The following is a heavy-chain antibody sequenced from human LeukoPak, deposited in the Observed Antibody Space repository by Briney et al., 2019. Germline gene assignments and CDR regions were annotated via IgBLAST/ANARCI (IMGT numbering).Heavy chain of an antibody. CDR2: INHSGST. CDR3: ARGYCSSTSCYNNWLDP. V-gene: IGHV4-34*01. J-gene: IGHJ5*02. Sequence: SETLSLTCAVYGGSFSGYYWSWIRQPPGKGLEWIGEINHSGSTNYNPSLKSRVTISVDTSKNQFSLKLSSVTAADTAVYYCARGYCSSTSCYNNWLDPWGQGTLVTVSS. D-gene: IGHD2-2*01. CDR1: GGSFSGYY.